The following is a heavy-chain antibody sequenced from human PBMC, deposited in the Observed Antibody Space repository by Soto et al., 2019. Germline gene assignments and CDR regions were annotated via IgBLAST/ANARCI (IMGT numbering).Heavy chain of an antibody. CDR1: GASFSPYY. CDR3: ARSPTFYNYVWGNSTY. CDR2: VDLSGNT. J-gene: IGHJ4*02. D-gene: IGHD3-16*01. V-gene: IGHV4-34*01. Sequence: QVQPQQWGAGLLKPSETLTLTCAIYGASFSPYYWGWIRQPPGKGLEWIGEVDLSGNTNYNPSLKRRVTISVDATKNQLSLKLKSLTATDTAVYYCARSPTFYNYVWGNSTYWGQGTLVTVSS.